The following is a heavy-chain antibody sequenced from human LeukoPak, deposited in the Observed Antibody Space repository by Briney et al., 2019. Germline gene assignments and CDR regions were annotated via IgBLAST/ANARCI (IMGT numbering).Heavy chain of an antibody. V-gene: IGHV4-39*02. Sequence: SETVSLTCTVSGGSISSSDSYWAWIRQPPGKGLEWIGNVSYSGGSPYNSPFRSRVSMSIDTSQNHLSLKLHSVRAAGRAVYYCTKLGADLDYWG. CDR1: GGSISSSDSY. CDR3: TKLGADLDY. CDR2: VSYSGGS. J-gene: IGHJ4*01. D-gene: IGHD7-27*01.